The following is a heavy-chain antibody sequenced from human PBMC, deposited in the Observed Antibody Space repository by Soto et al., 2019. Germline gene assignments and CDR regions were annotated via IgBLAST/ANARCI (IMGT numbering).Heavy chain of an antibody. CDR3: ARVLAAACRFYYIDY. D-gene: IGHD6-13*01. Sequence: YTDSVKGRFTISRDNAKDTLYLQINSLRTEDTAVYHCARVLAAACRFYYIDYWGQGALVTVSS. J-gene: IGHJ4*02. V-gene: IGHV3-11*05.